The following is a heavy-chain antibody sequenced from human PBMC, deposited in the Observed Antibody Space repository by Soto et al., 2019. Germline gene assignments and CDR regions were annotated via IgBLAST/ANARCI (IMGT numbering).Heavy chain of an antibody. CDR2: ISAYNGNT. CDR1: GYTFTSYG. J-gene: IGHJ6*02. Sequence: ASVKVSCKASGYTFTSYGISWVRQAPGQGLEWMGWISAYNGNTNYAQKLQGRVTMTTDTSTSTAYMELRSLRSDDTAVYYCARDPTILGITGTTQHLGYYYYYYGMDGWGQGTTVTVSS. V-gene: IGHV1-18*01. D-gene: IGHD1-20*01. CDR3: ARDPTILGITGTTQHLGYYYYYYGMDG.